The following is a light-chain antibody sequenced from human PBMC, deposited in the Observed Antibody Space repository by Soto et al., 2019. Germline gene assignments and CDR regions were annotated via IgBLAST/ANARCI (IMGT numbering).Light chain of an antibody. CDR1: QSISSY. V-gene: IGKV1-39*01. J-gene: IGKJ4*01. CDR2: AAS. Sequence: EIQMTQSPSSMSASVGDRVTITCRASQSISSYLNWYQQKPGKAPKVLIYAASSLQSGVPSRFSGIGSGTDFTLSISSLQAEDFATYYCQHSYSGPLTFGGGTKVEIK. CDR3: QHSYSGPLT.